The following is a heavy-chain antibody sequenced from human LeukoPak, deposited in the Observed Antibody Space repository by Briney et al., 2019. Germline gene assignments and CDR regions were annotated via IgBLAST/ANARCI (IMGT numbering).Heavy chain of an antibody. V-gene: IGHV3-64*01. CDR3: ARADCSSSSCYTVAY. Sequence: GGSLRLSCAASGFTFSNYGMQWVRQAPGEGLEYVSGISSDGDATYYANSVKERFIISRDNSRNMLYLQMGSLRPEDMAVYYCARADCSSSSCYTVAYWGQGTLVTVSS. CDR1: GFTFSNYG. D-gene: IGHD2-2*01. J-gene: IGHJ4*02. CDR2: ISSDGDAT.